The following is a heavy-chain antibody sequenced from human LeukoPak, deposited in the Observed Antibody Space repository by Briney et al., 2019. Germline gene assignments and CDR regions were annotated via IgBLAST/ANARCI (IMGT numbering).Heavy chain of an antibody. V-gene: IGHV3-23*01. D-gene: IGHD3-22*01. Sequence: GGSLRLSCAASGFIFNSFAMSWVRQAPGKGLEWVSTFSGSGSRTSYADSVKGRFTISRDNSKNTLYLQMKSLRAEDTAVYYCAEPEGGYYDIRPDWGQGTLVTVSS. CDR2: FSGSGSRT. CDR3: AEPEGGYYDIRPD. CDR1: GFIFNSFA. J-gene: IGHJ4*02.